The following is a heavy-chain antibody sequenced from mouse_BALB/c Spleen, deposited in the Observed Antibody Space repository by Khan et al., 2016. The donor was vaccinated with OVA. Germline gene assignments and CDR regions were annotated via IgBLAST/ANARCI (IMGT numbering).Heavy chain of an antibody. V-gene: IGHV1-7*01. J-gene: IGHJ2*01. Sequence: QVQLQQSGAELAKPGASVKMSCTASGYTFTSYWMHWIKQRPGQGLEWIGYINPTSGYTDYNQKFKDKATLTADKSSSTAYMQLSSLTSDDSAVYDCAIDRFDYWGQGTALTVSS. D-gene: IGHD2-12*01. CDR1: GYTFTSYW. CDR3: AIDRFDY. CDR2: INPTSGYT.